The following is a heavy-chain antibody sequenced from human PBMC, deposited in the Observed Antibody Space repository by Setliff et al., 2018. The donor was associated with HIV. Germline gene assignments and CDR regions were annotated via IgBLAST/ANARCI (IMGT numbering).Heavy chain of an antibody. CDR1: GFTFNTYS. CDR3: AREKGNTPAAYYLDY. J-gene: IGHJ4*02. V-gene: IGHV3-30*04. D-gene: IGHD3-10*01. CDR2: ISDDGGQT. Sequence: PGESLKISCAASGFTFNTYSIHWVRQAPGKGLEWVAVISDDGGQTYYAGSVKGRFTISRDNSKKTMYLQMSSLRGDDTAVYYCAREKGNTPAAYYLDYWGQGTLVTVPQ.